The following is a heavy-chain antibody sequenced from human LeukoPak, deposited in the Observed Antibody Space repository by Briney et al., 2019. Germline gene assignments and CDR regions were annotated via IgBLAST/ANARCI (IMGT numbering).Heavy chain of an antibody. J-gene: IGHJ4*02. D-gene: IGHD3-16*02. CDR3: ARSVRGDYVWGSYRQGFDY. Sequence: VSVKVSCKASGYTFTGYYMHWGRQAPGQGLEWMGRINPNSGGTNYAQKFQGRVTMTRDTSISTAHMELSRLRSDDTAVYYCARSVRGDYVWGSYRQGFDYWGQGTLVTVSS. V-gene: IGHV1-2*06. CDR2: INPNSGGT. CDR1: GYTFTGYY.